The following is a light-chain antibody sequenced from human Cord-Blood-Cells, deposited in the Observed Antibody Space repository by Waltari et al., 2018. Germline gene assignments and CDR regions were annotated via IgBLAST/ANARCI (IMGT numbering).Light chain of an antibody. CDR2: AAS. V-gene: IGKV1-39*01. CDR3: QQSYSTPRT. CDR1: ESISSY. Sequence: DIQMTQSPSSLYASVVDRVTITCRASESISSYLNWYQQKPGKAPKLLIYAASSLQSGVPSGFSGRGSGTDVNLNSSSLQHDDFATYYCQQSYSTPRTFGKATKVEIK. J-gene: IGKJ1*01.